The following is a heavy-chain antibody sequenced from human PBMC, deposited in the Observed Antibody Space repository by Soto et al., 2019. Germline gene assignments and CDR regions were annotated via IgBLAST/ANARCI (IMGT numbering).Heavy chain of an antibody. D-gene: IGHD2-15*01. CDR1: GGSISSYY. CDR3: ARVVAREYGMDV. J-gene: IGHJ6*02. V-gene: IGHV4-59*01. CDR2: IYYSGST. Sequence: PSETLSLTCTVSGGSISSYYWSWIRQPPGKGLEWIGYIYYSGSTNYNPSLKSRVTISVDTSKNQFSLKLSSVTAADTAVYYCARVVAREYGMDVWGQGTTVPVSS.